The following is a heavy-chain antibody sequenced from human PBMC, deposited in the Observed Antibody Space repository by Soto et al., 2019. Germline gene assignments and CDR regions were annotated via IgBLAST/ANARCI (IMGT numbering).Heavy chain of an antibody. CDR2: IYWNDDK. V-gene: IGHV2-5*01. J-gene: IGHJ5*02. CDR3: AHRQGQGQWLLRRQVDWFDP. CDR1: GFALSTSGVG. D-gene: IGHD6-19*01. Sequence: QITLKESGPPLVKPTQTLTLTCTFSGFALSTSGVGVGWIRQPPGKALEWLALIYWNDDKRYSPSLRSRLTITKDTSKNQVVLTMTNMDPVDTATYYCAHRQGQGQWLLRRQVDWFDPWGQGTLVTVSS.